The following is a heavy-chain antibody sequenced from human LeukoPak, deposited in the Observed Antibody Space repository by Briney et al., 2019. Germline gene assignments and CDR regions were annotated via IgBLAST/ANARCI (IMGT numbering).Heavy chain of an antibody. J-gene: IGHJ4*02. Sequence: SETLSLTCAVYGGSFSGYYWSWIRQPPGKGLEWIGYIYYSGSTNYNPSLKSRVTISVDTSKNQSSLKLSSVTAADTAVYYCARASPLRVRGVDYWGQGTLVTVSS. CDR3: ARASPLRVRGVDY. V-gene: IGHV4-59*12. CDR1: GGSFSGYY. D-gene: IGHD3-10*01. CDR2: IYYSGST.